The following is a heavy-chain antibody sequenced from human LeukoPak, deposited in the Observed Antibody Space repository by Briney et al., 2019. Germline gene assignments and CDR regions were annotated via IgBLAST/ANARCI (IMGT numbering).Heavy chain of an antibody. D-gene: IGHD3-22*01. Sequence: GGPLRLSCAASGFTFSSYAMSWVRQAPGKGLEWVSAISGSGGSTYYADSVKGRFTISRDNSKNTLYLQMNSLRAEDTAVYYCAKDPDYDSSGYYDYWGQGTLVTVSS. CDR1: GFTFSSYA. CDR2: ISGSGGST. J-gene: IGHJ4*02. CDR3: AKDPDYDSSGYYDY. V-gene: IGHV3-23*01.